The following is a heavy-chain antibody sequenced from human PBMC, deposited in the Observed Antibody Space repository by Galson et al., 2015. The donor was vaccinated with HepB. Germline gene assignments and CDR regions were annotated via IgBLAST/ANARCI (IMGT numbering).Heavy chain of an antibody. Sequence: CAISGDSVSSRTASWNWIRQSPSRGLEWLGRTYYRSKWYNEYATSVGGRININPDTIENHFSPHLNSVTPEDTAIYYCARAWTSRPSTRQTDHFDYWGQGTLVTVSS. CDR2: TYYRSKWYN. CDR1: GDSVSSRTAS. V-gene: IGHV6-1*01. D-gene: IGHD1-1*01. J-gene: IGHJ4*02. CDR3: ARAWTSRPSTRQTDHFDY.